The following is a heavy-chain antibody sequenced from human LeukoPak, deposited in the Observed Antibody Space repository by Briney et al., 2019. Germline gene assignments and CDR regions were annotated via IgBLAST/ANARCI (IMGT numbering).Heavy chain of an antibody. V-gene: IGHV3-23*01. CDR3: ARHGGSSWYNNWFDP. CDR2: ISATGRSS. D-gene: IGHD6-13*01. Sequence: PGGSLRLSCAASGFTFSNYAMTWVRQPPGKGLEWVSVISATGRSSYYADSLKGRFTISRDNSKNTLYLQMNSLRAEDTAVYYCARHGGSSWYNNWFDPWGQGTLVTVSS. CDR1: GFTFSNYA. J-gene: IGHJ5*02.